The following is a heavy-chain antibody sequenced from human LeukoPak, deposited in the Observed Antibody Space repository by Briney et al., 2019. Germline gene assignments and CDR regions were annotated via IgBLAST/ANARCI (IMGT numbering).Heavy chain of an antibody. CDR3: ARDQGATVTTGASYMDV. V-gene: IGHV4-34*01. D-gene: IGHD4-17*01. CDR2: INHSGST. CDR1: GGSFSGYY. J-gene: IGHJ6*03. Sequence: SETLSLTCAVYGGSFSGYYWSWIRQPPGKGLEWIGEINHSGSTNYNPSLKSRVTISVDTSKNQFSLKLSSVTAADTAVYYCARDQGATVTTGASYMDVWGKGTTVTVSS.